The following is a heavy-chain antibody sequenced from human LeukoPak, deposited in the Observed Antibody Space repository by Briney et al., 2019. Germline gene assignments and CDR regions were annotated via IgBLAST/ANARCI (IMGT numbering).Heavy chain of an antibody. D-gene: IGHD1-14*01. Sequence: SETQSLTCTVSGGSISSYYWSWIRQPAGKGLEWIGRIYSSGSTDCNPSLRSRVTMSVDTSKNHFSLKLSSVTAADTAVYYCARDSGTDYYGMDVWGQGTTVTVSS. CDR3: ARDSGTDYYGMDV. J-gene: IGHJ6*02. CDR2: IYSSGST. V-gene: IGHV4-4*07. CDR1: GGSISSYY.